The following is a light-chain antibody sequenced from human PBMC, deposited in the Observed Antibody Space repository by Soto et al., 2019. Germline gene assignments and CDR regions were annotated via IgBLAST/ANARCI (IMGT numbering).Light chain of an antibody. CDR3: QQYNSYSHT. J-gene: IGKJ2*01. V-gene: IGKV1-5*01. CDR1: QYISSW. Sequence: DIQMTQSPSTLSASVGDRVTITCRASQYISSWLAWYQQKPGKAPKLLIYDASSLESGVPSRFSGSGSGTDFTLTISSLQPDDFATYYCQQYNSYSHTFGQGTKLEIK. CDR2: DAS.